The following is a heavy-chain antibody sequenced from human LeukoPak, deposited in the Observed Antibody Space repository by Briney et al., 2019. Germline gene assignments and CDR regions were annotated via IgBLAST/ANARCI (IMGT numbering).Heavy chain of an antibody. Sequence: SETLSLTCAVSGYSINSGYQWGWIRQPPGKGLEWIGSIYHSGTTYYSPSLKSRVTMSVDTSKNQFSVKLSSVTAADTAVYYCARMPYGGFEYWGQAALVTVSS. J-gene: IGHJ4*02. D-gene: IGHD4-23*01. CDR2: IYHSGTT. CDR1: GYSINSGYQ. CDR3: ARMPYGGFEY. V-gene: IGHV4-38-2*01.